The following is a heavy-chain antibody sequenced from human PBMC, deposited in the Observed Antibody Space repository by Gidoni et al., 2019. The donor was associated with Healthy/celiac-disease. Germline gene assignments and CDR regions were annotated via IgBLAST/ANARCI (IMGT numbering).Heavy chain of an antibody. J-gene: IGHJ3*02. V-gene: IGHV5-51*01. CDR3: ATSYGGNSPGLWDFDI. CDR2: IYPGDSDT. Sequence: EVQLVQSGAEVKKPGGSLKISCKGSGYSFTTYWIGWVRQMPGKGLEWMGIIYPGDSDTRYSPSFQGQVTISADKSISTAYLQWSSLKASDTAMYYCATSYGGNSPGLWDFDIWGQGTMVTVSS. CDR1: GYSFTTYW. D-gene: IGHD4-17*01.